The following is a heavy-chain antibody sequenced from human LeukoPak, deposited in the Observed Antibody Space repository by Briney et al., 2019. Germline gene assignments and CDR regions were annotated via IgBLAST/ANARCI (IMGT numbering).Heavy chain of an antibody. J-gene: IGHJ4*02. CDR2: INHDGSVK. V-gene: IGHV3-7*01. D-gene: IGHD4-11*01. CDR3: AKDSYSKGDY. Sequence: GGSLRLSCEASGFIFSSAWMTWVRQAPGKGLQWVANINHDGSVKNYVGSVKGRFAISRDNAQNSFYLQMNCLETDDTAVYYCAKDSYSKGDYWGQGTLVTVSS. CDR1: GFIFSSAW.